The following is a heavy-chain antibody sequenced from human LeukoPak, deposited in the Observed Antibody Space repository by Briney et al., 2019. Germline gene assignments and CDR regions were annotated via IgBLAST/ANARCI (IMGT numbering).Heavy chain of an antibody. V-gene: IGHV4-34*01. CDR1: GGSLSSYY. CDR2: INHSGST. J-gene: IGHJ5*02. D-gene: IGHD2-2*03. Sequence: SEPLSLTCTVSGGSLSSYYWSWIRQPPGKGLEWIGEINHSGSTNYNPSLKSRVTISVDTSKNQFSLKLSSVTAGDTAGYYCARGPTGYCSSTSCLNWFDPWGQGTLVTVSS. CDR3: ARGPTGYCSSTSCLNWFDP.